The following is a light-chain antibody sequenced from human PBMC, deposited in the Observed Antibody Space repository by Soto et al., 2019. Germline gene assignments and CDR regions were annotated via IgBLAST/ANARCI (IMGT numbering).Light chain of an antibody. V-gene: IGKV1-5*01. CDR2: DAS. CDR1: ESISNW. J-gene: IGKJ2*02. Sequence: DIQMTQSPSILSASVGDRVAITCRASESISNWLAWYQQKPGKAPKVLIYDASRLQSGVPERFSGTGSGTEFTLTISSLQADDIATYYCQQYKSYSCTFGQGTNLEI. CDR3: QQYKSYSCT.